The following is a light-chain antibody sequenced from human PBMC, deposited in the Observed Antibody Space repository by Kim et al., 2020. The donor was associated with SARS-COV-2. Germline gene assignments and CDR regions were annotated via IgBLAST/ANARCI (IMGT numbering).Light chain of an antibody. Sequence: QSALTQPPSASGSPGQSVTISCTGTSSDVGRYNYVSWYQHHPGKAPKLMIYEGNKRPSGVPDRFSGSKSGYTASLTVSGLQADDEADYYCISYAGNNVILGGGTKLTVV. CDR2: EGN. V-gene: IGLV2-8*01. CDR1: SSDVGRYNY. J-gene: IGLJ2*01. CDR3: ISYAGNNVI.